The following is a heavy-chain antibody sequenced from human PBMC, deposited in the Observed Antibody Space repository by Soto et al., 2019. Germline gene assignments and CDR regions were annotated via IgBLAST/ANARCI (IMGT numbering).Heavy chain of an antibody. J-gene: IGHJ4*02. CDR2: IIPIFGTT. CDR1: GGTFSTYA. D-gene: IGHD1-26*01. V-gene: IGHV1-69*01. Sequence: QVQLVQSGAEVKKPGSSVKVSCKASGGTFSTYAITWVRQAPGQGLEWLGGIIPIFGTTDYARKFQGRVTITAAESTSPVFIELSSLPSEDTAVYFCARGVGAYYFAYWGQGTLVTVSS. CDR3: ARGVGAYYFAY.